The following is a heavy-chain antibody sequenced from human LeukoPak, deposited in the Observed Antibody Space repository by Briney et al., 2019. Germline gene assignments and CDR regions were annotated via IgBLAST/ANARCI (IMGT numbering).Heavy chain of an antibody. CDR2: IYPADSDT. J-gene: IGHJ4*02. Sequence: GESLKISCKGSGYTFTNHWIAWVRQMPGKGLEWMGIIYPADSDTRYSPSFQGRVTIPADKSVRTAYLQWSSLKASDTAMYYCAFGASNWDQFDYWGQGTLVTVSS. D-gene: IGHD7-27*01. CDR1: GYTFTNHW. CDR3: AFGASNWDQFDY. V-gene: IGHV5-51*01.